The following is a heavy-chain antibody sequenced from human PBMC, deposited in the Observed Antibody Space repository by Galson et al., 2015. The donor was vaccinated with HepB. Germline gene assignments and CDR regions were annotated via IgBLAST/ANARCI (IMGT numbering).Heavy chain of an antibody. J-gene: IGHJ1*01. Sequence: SVRISCKASGYTFTSYAMNWVRQAPGQGLEWMGWINTNTGNPTYAQGFTGRFVFSLDTSVSTAYLQISSLKAEDTAVYYCARDWGGHAKSAEYFQHWGQGTLVTVSS. D-gene: IGHD2-21*01. CDR2: INTNTGNP. V-gene: IGHV7-4-1*02. CDR1: GYTFTSYA. CDR3: ARDWGGHAKSAEYFQH.